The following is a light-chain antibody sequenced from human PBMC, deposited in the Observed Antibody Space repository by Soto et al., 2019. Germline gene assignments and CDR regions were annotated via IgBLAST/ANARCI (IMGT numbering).Light chain of an antibody. CDR3: SSYTSSSTPRVV. J-gene: IGLJ2*01. CDR1: SSDVGGYNY. CDR2: DVS. V-gene: IGLV2-14*01. Sequence: QSVLTQPASVSGSPGQSITISCTGTSSDVGGYNYVSWYQQHPGKAPKLMIYDVSNRPSGVSNRFSGSKSGNTASLTISGLKAEDEADYYCSSYTSSSTPRVVFGGGTKVTVL.